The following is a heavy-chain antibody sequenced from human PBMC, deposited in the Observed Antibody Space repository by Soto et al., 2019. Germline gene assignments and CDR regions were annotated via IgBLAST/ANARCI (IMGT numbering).Heavy chain of an antibody. D-gene: IGHD1-26*01. CDR2: IYYSGST. CDR1: GGSISSYY. J-gene: IGHJ4*02. V-gene: IGHV4-59*08. Sequence: SETLSLTCTVSGGSISSYYWSWIRQPPGKGLEWIGYIYYSGSTNYNPSLKSRVTISVDTSKNQFSLKLSSVTAADTAVYYCARHSGSWRAYDFHYWGEGTLVTVSS. CDR3: ARHSGSWRAYDFHY.